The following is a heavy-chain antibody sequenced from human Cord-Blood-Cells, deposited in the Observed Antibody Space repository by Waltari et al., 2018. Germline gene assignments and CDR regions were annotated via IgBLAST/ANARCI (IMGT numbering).Heavy chain of an antibody. CDR2: ISGSGGST. J-gene: IGHJ1*01. V-gene: IGHV3-23*01. D-gene: IGHD6-13*01. CDR3: AKDRAAAGKAEYFQH. CDR1: GFTFSSYA. Sequence: EVQLLESGGGLVQPGGSLRLSCAASGFTFSSYAMSWVRQSPGKGLEWVSAISGSGGSTYYADSVKGRFTISRDNSKNTLYLQMNSLRAEDTAVYYCAKDRAAAGKAEYFQHWGQGTLVTVSS.